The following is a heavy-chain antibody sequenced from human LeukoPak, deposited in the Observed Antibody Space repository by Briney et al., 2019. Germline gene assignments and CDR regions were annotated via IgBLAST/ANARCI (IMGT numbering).Heavy chain of an antibody. Sequence: GGSLGLSCAASGFTFSYYSMNWVRQAPGKGLEWLSYISSSGSSMYYADSVKGRFTIPRDNAQNSVYLQMNSLRDEDTAVYYCARQTTVFDNWGQGTLVTVSS. CDR3: ARQTTVFDN. CDR2: ISSSGSSM. V-gene: IGHV3-48*02. D-gene: IGHD1-1*01. J-gene: IGHJ4*02. CDR1: GFTFSYYS.